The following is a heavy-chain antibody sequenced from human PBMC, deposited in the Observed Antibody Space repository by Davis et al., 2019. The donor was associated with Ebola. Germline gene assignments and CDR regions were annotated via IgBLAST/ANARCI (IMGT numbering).Heavy chain of an antibody. Sequence: SETLSLTCSVSGGSINSGTYYWGWVRQPPGKGLEWIGTIYYTGRTYYNPSLNSPVTISVDTSKSQFSLNLSSVTAADTAVYYCARWPHYYDSAGLLNSDGFDSWGQGTLVTVSS. CDR2: IYYTGRT. CDR3: ARWPHYYDSAGLLNSDGFDS. V-gene: IGHV4-39*07. D-gene: IGHD3-22*01. CDR1: GGSINSGTYY. J-gene: IGHJ4*02.